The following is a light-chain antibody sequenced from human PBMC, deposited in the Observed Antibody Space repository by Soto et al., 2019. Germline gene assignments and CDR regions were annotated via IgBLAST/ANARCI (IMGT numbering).Light chain of an antibody. CDR1: NSNIGAGYD. J-gene: IGLJ1*01. V-gene: IGLV1-40*01. CDR2: GNS. Sequence: QSVLTQPPSVSGAPRQRVTISCTGSNSNIGAGYDVHWYQQLPGTAPKLLIYGNSNRPSGVPDRFSGFKSGTSASLTITGLQAEDEADYYCQSYGDSLSGYVFGTGTKVTVL. CDR3: QSYGDSLSGYV.